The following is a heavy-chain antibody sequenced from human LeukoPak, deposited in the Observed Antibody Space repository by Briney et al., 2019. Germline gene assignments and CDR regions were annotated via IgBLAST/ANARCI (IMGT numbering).Heavy chain of an antibody. CDR3: ARFPADYVWGSPQVVNQVDV. CDR1: GYKFTVDY. V-gene: IGHV1-2*02. J-gene: IGHJ6*04. D-gene: IGHD3-16*01. CDR2: IYSHNGGT. Sequence: ASVKVSCKSSGYKFTVDYIHWVRQAPGQGLEWMGWIYSHNGGTHYAQKFQGRVTMTRDTSISTAYMELSRLRSDDTAVYYCARFPADYVWGSPQVVNQVDVWGKGTTVTVSS.